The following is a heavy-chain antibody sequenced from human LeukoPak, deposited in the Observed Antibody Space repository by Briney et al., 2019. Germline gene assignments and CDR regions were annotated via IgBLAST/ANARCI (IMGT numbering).Heavy chain of an antibody. J-gene: IGHJ5*02. D-gene: IGHD4-11*01. CDR2: ISSDGSST. CDR1: GFTFSSFW. CDR3: ARGLARNWFDP. Sequence: PGGSLRLSCAASGFTFSSFWMHWVRQVPGKGLVWVSRISSDGSSTDYADSVKGRFTISRDNAKNTLYLQMNSLRVGDTAIFYCARGLARNWFDPWGQGTLVTASS. V-gene: IGHV3-74*01.